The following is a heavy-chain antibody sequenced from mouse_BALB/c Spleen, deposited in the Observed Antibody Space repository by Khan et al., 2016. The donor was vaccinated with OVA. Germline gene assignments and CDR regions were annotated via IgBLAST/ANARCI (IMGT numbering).Heavy chain of an antibody. J-gene: IGHJ3*01. Sequence: IQLVQSGPELMKPGASVKISCKASGYSFTSYYIHWVKQSHGKTLEWIGYIDPFNGGSTYNQKFNVKATLTVDKSSNTAYMHLSSLTSEDSAVYYWARHGSTSWFAYWGQGTLVTVSA. D-gene: IGHD1-1*01. V-gene: IGHV1S135*01. CDR3: ARHGSTSWFAY. CDR2: IDPFNGGS. CDR1: GYSFTSYY.